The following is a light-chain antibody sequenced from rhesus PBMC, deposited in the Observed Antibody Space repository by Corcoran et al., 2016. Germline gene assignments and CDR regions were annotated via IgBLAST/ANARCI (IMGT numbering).Light chain of an antibody. V-gene: IGKV1-36*01. J-gene: IGKJ1*01. CDR3: LQYNSKPGA. CDR1: QGTSIY. Sequence: DIQMTQSPSSLSASVGDRVSTTCRASQGTSIYLSWYQQKPGKPPKLLIYAATSLESGVPSRFSGRGCGTEVTLTISSLQPEDFANSYCLQYNSKPGAYGQGTKVEIK. CDR2: AAT.